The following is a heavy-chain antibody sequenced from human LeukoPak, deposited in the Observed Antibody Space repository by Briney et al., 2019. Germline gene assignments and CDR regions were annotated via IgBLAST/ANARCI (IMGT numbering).Heavy chain of an antibody. J-gene: IGHJ4*02. D-gene: IGHD3-9*01. CDR1: GFTFSSYW. V-gene: IGHV3-7*01. CDR2: TKQDGSKK. Sequence: GGSLRLSCAASGFTFSSYWMPWARQAPGKGLEWVANTKQDGSKKYYVDSVKGRFTISRDNSKNTLYLQMNSLRAEDTAVYYCARSMRGYAILTGYFDYWGQGTLVTVSS. CDR3: ARSMRGYAILTGYFDY.